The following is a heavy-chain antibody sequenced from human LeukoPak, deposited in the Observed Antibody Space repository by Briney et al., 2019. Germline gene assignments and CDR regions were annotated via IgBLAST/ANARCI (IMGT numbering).Heavy chain of an antibody. J-gene: IGHJ4*02. CDR2: ISAYNGNT. D-gene: IGHD6-13*01. CDR3: ARMTSSSWYGGYFDY. Sequence: SVKVSCKASGYTFTSYDINWVRQATGQGLEWMGWISAYNGNTNYAQKLQGRVTMTTDTSTSTAYMELRSLRSDDTAVYYCARMTSSSWYGGYFDYWGQGTLVTVSS. V-gene: IGHV1-18*01. CDR1: GYTFTSYD.